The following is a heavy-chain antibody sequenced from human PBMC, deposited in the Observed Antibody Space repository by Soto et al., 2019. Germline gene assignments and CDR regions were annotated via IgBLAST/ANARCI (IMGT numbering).Heavy chain of an antibody. V-gene: IGHV2-5*02. CDR2: IYWDDDK. CDR1: GFSLSTSGVD. CDR3: AHRRPYSNSPEYFFDY. D-gene: IGHD6-6*01. J-gene: IGHJ4*02. Sequence: QITLKESGPTLVKPTQTLTLTCTFSGFSLSTSGVDVGWIRQPPGKALEWLALIYWDDDKRYKPSLKSRLTITKGPARTPVVLTMTNMDPLDTATYYCAHRRPYSNSPEYFFDYWGQGTLVTVSS.